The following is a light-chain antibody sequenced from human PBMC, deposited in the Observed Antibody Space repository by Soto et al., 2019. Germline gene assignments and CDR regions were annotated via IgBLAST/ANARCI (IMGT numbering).Light chain of an antibody. J-gene: IGKJ5*01. V-gene: IGKV3-20*01. CDR1: QSVSSNY. Sequence: EIVSTQSPGTLSLSPGERATLSCRASQSVSSNYLAWYQQKPGQAPGLLIYGASSRATGIPDRFSGSGSGTDFTLTISRLEPEDFAVYYCQQYYGSPGITFGQGTRLEIK. CDR3: QQYYGSPGIT. CDR2: GAS.